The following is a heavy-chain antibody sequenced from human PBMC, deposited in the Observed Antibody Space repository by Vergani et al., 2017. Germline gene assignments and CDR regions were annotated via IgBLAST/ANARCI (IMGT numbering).Heavy chain of an antibody. CDR1: GFTFSSYA. Sequence: EVQLLESGGGLVQPGGSLRLSCAASGFTFSSYAMSWVRQAPGKGLEWVSAISGSGGSTYYADSVKGRFTISRDNSKNTLYLQMNSLRAEDTAGYYCAKENWYDFWSGRGYYYMDVWGKGTTVTVSS. D-gene: IGHD3-3*01. CDR2: ISGSGGST. J-gene: IGHJ6*03. CDR3: AKENWYDFWSGRGYYYMDV. V-gene: IGHV3-23*01.